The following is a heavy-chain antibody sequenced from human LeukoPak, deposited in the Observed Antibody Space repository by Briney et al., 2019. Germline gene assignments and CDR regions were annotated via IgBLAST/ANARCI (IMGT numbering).Heavy chain of an antibody. CDR1: GGSFSGYY. CDR2: INHSGST. Sequence: SETLSLTCAVYGGSFSGYYWSWIRQPPGKGLEWVGEINHSGSTNYNPSLKSRVTISVDTSKNQFSLKLSSVTAADTAVYYCARGARDIVVVPAAKPWFDPWGQGTLATVSS. D-gene: IGHD2-2*01. V-gene: IGHV4-34*01. CDR3: ARGARDIVVVPAAKPWFDP. J-gene: IGHJ5*02.